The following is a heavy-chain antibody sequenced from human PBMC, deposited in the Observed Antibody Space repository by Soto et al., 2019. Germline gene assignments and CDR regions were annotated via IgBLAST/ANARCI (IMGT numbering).Heavy chain of an antibody. CDR1: GGSFGGYY. CDR3: ARAVCGYSYGYSYYYYGMDV. V-gene: IGHV4-34*01. D-gene: IGHD5-18*01. Sequence: SETLRLTCAVYGGSFGGYYWSRIRQPPGKGLELIGEINHSGSTTKYNPSLKSRVTISVDTSKNQFSLKLTSVTAADTAVYYCARAVCGYSYGYSYYYYGMDVLGQGTTVTVSS. J-gene: IGHJ6*01. CDR2: INHSGST.